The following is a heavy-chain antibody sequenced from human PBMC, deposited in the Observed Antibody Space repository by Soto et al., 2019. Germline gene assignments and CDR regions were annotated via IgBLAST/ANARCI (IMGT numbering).Heavy chain of an antibody. CDR2: INSDGSST. CDR3: ARIPVSSSWYYYYYGMDV. CDR1: GFTFSSYW. D-gene: IGHD6-13*01. J-gene: IGHJ6*02. Sequence: PGGSLRLSCAASGFTFSSYWVHWVRQAPGKGLVWVSRINSDGSSTSYADSVKGRFTISRDNAKNTLYLQMNSLRAEDTAVYYCARIPVSSSWYYYYYGMDVWGQGTTVTVSS. V-gene: IGHV3-74*01.